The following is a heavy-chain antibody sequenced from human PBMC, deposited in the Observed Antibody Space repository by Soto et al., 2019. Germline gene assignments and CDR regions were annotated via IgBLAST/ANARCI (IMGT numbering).Heavy chain of an antibody. CDR1: GVTLSSYG. Sequence: GGSLRHSWGGSGVTLSSYGMHGGRQAPGKGVEGAAVISYDGSNKYYADSGKGRFTISRDNSKNTLYLQMNSLRAEDTAVYYCAKDRIRFSRGNYYYYYIDLSGKGTTVTVSS. CDR2: ISYDGSNK. V-gene: IGHV3-30*18. CDR3: AKDRIRFSRGNYYYYYIDL. D-gene: IGHD3-3*01. J-gene: IGHJ6*03.